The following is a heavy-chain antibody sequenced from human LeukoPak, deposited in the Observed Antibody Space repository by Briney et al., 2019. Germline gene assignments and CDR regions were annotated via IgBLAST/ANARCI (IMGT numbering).Heavy chain of an antibody. J-gene: IGHJ4*02. V-gene: IGHV3-23*01. D-gene: IGHD2-21*02. CDR2: ISGSGGST. CDR3: AKDGGLYCGGDCYPLYYFDY. Sequence: GGSLRLSCAASGFTFSSYAMSWVRQAPRKGLEWVLAISGSGGSTYYADSVKGRFTISRDNSKNTLYLQMNSLRAEDTAVYYCAKDGGLYCGGDCYPLYYFDYWGQGTLVTVSS. CDR1: GFTFSSYA.